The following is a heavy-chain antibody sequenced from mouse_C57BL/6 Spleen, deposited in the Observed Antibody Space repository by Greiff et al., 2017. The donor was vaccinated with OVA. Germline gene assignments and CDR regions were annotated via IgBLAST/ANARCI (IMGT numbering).Heavy chain of an antibody. V-gene: IGHV1-20*01. CDR1: GYSFTGYF. CDR2: INPYNGDT. D-gene: IGHD1-1*01. CDR3: ARSYSYYFDY. J-gene: IGHJ2*01. Sequence: EVKLQESGPELVKPGDSVKISCKASGYSFTGYFMNWVMQSHGKSLEWIGRINPYNGDTFYNQKFKGKATLTVDKSSSTAHMELRSLTSEDSAVYYCARSYSYYFDYWGQGTTLTVSS.